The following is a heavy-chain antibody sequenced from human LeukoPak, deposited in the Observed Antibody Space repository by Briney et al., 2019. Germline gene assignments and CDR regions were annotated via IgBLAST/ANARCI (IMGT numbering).Heavy chain of an antibody. Sequence: KISCKGSGYSFTSYWIGWVRQAPGQGLEWMGGIIPIFGTANYAQKFQGRVTITADESTSTAYMELSSLRSEDTAVYYCARATTRGAYSSPFDYWGQGTLVTVSS. D-gene: IGHD4-11*01. V-gene: IGHV1-69*01. CDR1: GYSFTSYW. J-gene: IGHJ4*02. CDR3: ARATTRGAYSSPFDY. CDR2: IIPIFGTA.